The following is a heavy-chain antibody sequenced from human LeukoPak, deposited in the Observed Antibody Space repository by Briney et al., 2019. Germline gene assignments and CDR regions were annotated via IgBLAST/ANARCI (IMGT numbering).Heavy chain of an antibody. CDR3: TRMTTGHDY. CDR2: INHSGYT. D-gene: IGHD1-14*01. CDR1: GVSFNDYY. J-gene: IGHJ4*02. V-gene: IGHV4-34*01. Sequence: SETLSLTCAVSGVSFNDYYWSWVCQSPGKGLEWIGEINHSGYTNDSPSLKSRVTISIDTSRKQFSLNLRSVTVADTAVYYCTRMTTGHDYWGQGTLVTVSS.